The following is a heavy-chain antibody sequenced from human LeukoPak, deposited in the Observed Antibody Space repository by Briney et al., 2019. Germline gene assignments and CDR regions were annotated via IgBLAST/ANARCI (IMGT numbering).Heavy chain of an antibody. CDR2: IGTAGEI. Sequence: QTGWSLRLSCAASGFTFSSYDIHWVRQATGKGLEWVSGIGTAGEIYYPGSVKGRFTISRENAKNSLYLQMNSLRAGDTAVYYCARAAYSSTWYSRYFDLWGRGTLVTVSS. J-gene: IGHJ2*01. D-gene: IGHD6-13*01. CDR3: ARAAYSSTWYSRYFDL. CDR1: GFTFSSYD. V-gene: IGHV3-13*01.